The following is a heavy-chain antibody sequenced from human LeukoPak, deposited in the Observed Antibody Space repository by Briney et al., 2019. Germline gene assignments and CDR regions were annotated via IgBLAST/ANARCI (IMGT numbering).Heavy chain of an antibody. CDR3: AKARLWYQLLLDY. V-gene: IGHV3-30*02. CDR2: IRYDGSNK. J-gene: IGHJ4*02. D-gene: IGHD2-2*01. Sequence: GGSLRLSCAASGFTFSSYGMHWVRQAPGKGLEWVAFIRYDGSNKYYADSVKGRFTISRDNSKNTLYLQMNSLRAGDTAVYYCAKARLWYQLLLDYWGQGTLVTVSS. CDR1: GFTFSSYG.